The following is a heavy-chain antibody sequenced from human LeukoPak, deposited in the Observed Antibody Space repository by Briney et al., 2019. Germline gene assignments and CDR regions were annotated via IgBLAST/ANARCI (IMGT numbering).Heavy chain of an antibody. V-gene: IGHV4-59*01. CDR3: ARGRYCSSTSCYDY. Sequence: SETLSLTCTVSGGSISSYYWSWIRQPPGKGLEWIGYIYYSGSTNYNPSLKSRVTTSVDTSKNQFSLKLSSVTAADTAVYYCARGRYCSSTSCYDYWGQGTLVTVSS. D-gene: IGHD2-2*01. CDR2: IYYSGST. J-gene: IGHJ4*02. CDR1: GGSISSYY.